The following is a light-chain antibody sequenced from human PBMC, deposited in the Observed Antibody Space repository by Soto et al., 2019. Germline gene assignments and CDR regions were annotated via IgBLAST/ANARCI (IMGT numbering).Light chain of an antibody. CDR2: DVS. CDR1: SSDVGSFDS. Sequence: QSALTQPASVSGSPGQPITISCTGTSSDVGSFDSVAWYQHNPGKAPKLMIYDVSNRPSGVSSRFSGSKSGNTASLSISGLQTEDEANYYCCSYAGSSYYVFGSGTKLTVL. J-gene: IGLJ1*01. V-gene: IGLV2-23*02. CDR3: CSYAGSSYYV.